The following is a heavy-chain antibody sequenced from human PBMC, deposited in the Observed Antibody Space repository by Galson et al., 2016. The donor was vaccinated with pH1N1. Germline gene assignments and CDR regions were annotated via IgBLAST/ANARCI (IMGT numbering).Heavy chain of an antibody. CDR1: GSSFNKHG. J-gene: IGHJ4*02. CDR3: AKDIDWGASYFDY. CDR2: ISPRGDIT. Sequence: SLRLSCAASGSSFNKHGMNWVRQAPGKGLEWVSGISPRGDITYYADFVKGRCTIFRDNSRNTVSLEMSSLRAEDTALYRCAKDIDWGASYFDYWGQGTLVTVSS. D-gene: IGHD3-9*01. V-gene: IGHV3-23*01.